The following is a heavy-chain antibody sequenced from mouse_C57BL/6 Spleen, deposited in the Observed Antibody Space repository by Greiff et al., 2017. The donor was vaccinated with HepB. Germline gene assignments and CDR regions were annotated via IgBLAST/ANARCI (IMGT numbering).Heavy chain of an antibody. V-gene: IGHV1-4*01. CDR1: GYTFTSYT. Sequence: VQLQQSGAELARPGASVKMSCKASGYTFTSYTMHWVKQRPGQGLEWIGYINPSSGYTKYNQKFKDKATLTADKSSSTAYMQLSSLTSEDSAVYYCARGELPYYAMDYRGQGTSVTVSS. D-gene: IGHD2-12*01. CDR2: INPSSGYT. J-gene: IGHJ4*01. CDR3: ARGELPYYAMDY.